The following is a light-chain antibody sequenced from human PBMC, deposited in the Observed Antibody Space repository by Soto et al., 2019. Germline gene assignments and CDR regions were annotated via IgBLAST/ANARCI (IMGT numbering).Light chain of an antibody. J-gene: IGKJ2*01. CDR3: QQYSSAHNT. CDR1: QDIIYY. Sequence: DIRMTQSPSSLSAFVGDTVTITCRASQDIIYYLAWYQQKPGKIPKLLIHSASTLQTGVQSRFSGTGSGTVFTLTINNLQPEDVATYYCQQYSSAHNTFGQGSRLEIK. CDR2: SAS. V-gene: IGKV1-27*01.